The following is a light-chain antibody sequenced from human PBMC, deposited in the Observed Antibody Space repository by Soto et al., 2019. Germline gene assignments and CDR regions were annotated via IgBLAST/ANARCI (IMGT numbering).Light chain of an antibody. CDR1: QSISSSY. Sequence: EFVLTQSPGTLSLSPGERATLSCRASQSISSSYLAWYQQRPGQAPRLLISRESSRATGIPDRFSASGSETDFSLTISRLEPEDFAVYYCHQYGSSPYTFGQGTKLEIK. CDR2: RES. V-gene: IGKV3-20*01. CDR3: HQYGSSPYT. J-gene: IGKJ2*01.